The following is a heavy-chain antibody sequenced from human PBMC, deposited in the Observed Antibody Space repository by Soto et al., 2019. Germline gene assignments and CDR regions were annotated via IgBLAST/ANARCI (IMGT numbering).Heavy chain of an antibody. CDR2: INHSGST. Sequence: SETLSLTCAVYGGSFSGYYWSWIRQPPGKGLEWIGEINHSGSTNYNPSLKSRVTISVDTSKNQFSLKLSSVTAADTAVYYCARQGYFDWLSGYEFDYWGQGTLVTVSS. CDR1: GGSFSGYY. V-gene: IGHV4-34*01. J-gene: IGHJ4*02. D-gene: IGHD3-9*01. CDR3: ARQGYFDWLSGYEFDY.